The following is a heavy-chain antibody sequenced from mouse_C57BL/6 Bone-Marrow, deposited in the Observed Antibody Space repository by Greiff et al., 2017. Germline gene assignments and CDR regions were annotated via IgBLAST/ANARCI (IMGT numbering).Heavy chain of an antibody. CDR2: IDPSDSYT. CDR1: GYTFTSYW. V-gene: IGHV1-69*01. CDR3: ARGRKVYYGNYQAWFAD. J-gene: IGHJ3*01. Sequence: QVQLQQPGAELVMPGASVKLSCKASGYTFTSYWMHWVKQRPGQGLEWIGEIDPSDSYTNYNQKFKGKSTLTVDKSSSTAYMQLSSLTSEDSAVYYCARGRKVYYGNYQAWFADWGQGTLVTVSA. D-gene: IGHD2-1*01.